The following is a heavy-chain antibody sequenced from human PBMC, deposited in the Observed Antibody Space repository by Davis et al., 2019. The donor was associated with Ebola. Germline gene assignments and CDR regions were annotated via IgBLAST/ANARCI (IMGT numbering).Heavy chain of an antibody. CDR3: ARRTTVAGGWFDS. CDR2: IDDSGST. V-gene: IGHV4-39*01. D-gene: IGHD6-19*01. CDR1: GDSTSRHNYY. J-gene: IGHJ5*01. Sequence: MPSETLSLTCTVSGDSTSRHNYYFGWIRQPPGEGLEWIGNIDDSGSTYYNPSLKSRVTISVDTSKNQFSLKLTSVTAADTAIYHCARRTTVAGGWFDSWGQGTLVTVSS.